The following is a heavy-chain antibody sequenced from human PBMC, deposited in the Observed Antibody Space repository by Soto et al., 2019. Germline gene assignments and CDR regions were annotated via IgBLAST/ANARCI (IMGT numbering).Heavy chain of an antibody. CDR2: IWYEGSNK. Sequence: GGSLRLSCAASGFTFSSYGMHWVRQAPGKGLEWVAVIWYEGSNKYYADSVKGRFTISRDNSKNTLYLQMNSLRAEDTAVYYCAREYNGDRLRTKYYYYGMDVWGQGTTVTVSS. V-gene: IGHV3-33*01. J-gene: IGHJ6*02. CDR3: AREYNGDRLRTKYYYYGMDV. CDR1: GFTFSSYG. D-gene: IGHD4-17*01.